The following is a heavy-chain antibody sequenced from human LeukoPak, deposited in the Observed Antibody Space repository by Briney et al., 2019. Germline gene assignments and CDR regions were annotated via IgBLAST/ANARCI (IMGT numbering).Heavy chain of an antibody. V-gene: IGHV4-59*01. J-gene: IGHJ6*03. CDR1: GGSISSYY. D-gene: IGHD3-10*01. CDR2: IYYSGST. CDR3: ARVTYGSGLNYYYYYMDV. Sequence: SETLSLTCTVSGGSISSYYWSWIRQPPGKGLEWIGYIYYSGSTNYNPSLKSRVTISVDTSKNQFSLKLSSVIAADTAVYYCARVTYGSGLNYYYYYMDVWGKGTTVTISS.